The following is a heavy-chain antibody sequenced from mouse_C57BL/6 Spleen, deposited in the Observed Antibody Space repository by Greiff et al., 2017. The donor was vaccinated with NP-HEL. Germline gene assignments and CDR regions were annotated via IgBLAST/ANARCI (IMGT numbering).Heavy chain of an antibody. Sequence: VQLQQSGPELVKPGASVKISCKASGYAFSSSWMNWVKQRPGKGLEWIGRIYPGDGDTNYNGKFKGKATLTADKSSSTAYMQLSSLTSEDSAVYFCARWGGLRPGWGQGTTLTVSS. CDR1: GYAFSSSW. V-gene: IGHV1-82*01. J-gene: IGHJ2*01. D-gene: IGHD1-1*01. CDR2: IYPGDGDT. CDR3: ARWGGLRPG.